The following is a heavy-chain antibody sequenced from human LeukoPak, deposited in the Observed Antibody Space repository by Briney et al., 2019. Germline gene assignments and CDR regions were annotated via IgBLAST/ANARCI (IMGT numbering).Heavy chain of an antibody. CDR3: AKDRRGGSYYAATLDI. J-gene: IGHJ3*02. V-gene: IGHV3-23*01. Sequence: GGSLRLSCAASGFTYSSYAMSWVRPAPGKGLEWVSGISDSGDITYYADSVKGRFTISRDNSKNTLYVQMHSLRVEDTAVYYCAKDRRGGSYYAATLDIWGQGTMVTVSS. CDR2: ISDSGDIT. D-gene: IGHD1-26*01. CDR1: GFTYSSYA.